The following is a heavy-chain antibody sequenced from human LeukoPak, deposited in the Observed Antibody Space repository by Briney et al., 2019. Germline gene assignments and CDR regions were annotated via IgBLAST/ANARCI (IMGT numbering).Heavy chain of an antibody. V-gene: IGHV1-58*01. CDR3: AADLPYSNYGPLDY. D-gene: IGHD4-11*01. J-gene: IGHJ4*02. Sequence: SVKVSCNASGFSFATSAVQWVRQARGQRLEWIGWIVVGSGNTNYAQKFRGRVTITRDTSTSTAYLELSSLRSEDTAVYFCAADLPYSNYGPLDYWGQGTLVTVSS. CDR2: IVVGSGNT. CDR1: GFSFATSA.